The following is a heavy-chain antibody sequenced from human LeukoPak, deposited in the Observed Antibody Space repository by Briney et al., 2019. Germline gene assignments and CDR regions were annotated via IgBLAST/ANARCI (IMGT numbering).Heavy chain of an antibody. CDR3: ARGGGMGHYYYYMDV. J-gene: IGHJ6*03. CDR2: IKPNSGGT. Sequence: GASVKVSCKASGYTFTGHSMYWVRQAPGQGLEWMGWIKPNSGGTNYAQKFQGRVTMTRDTSISTAYTELSRLRSDDTAVYYCARGGGMGHYYYYMDVWGKGTTVTISS. V-gene: IGHV1-2*02. D-gene: IGHD5-24*01. CDR1: GYTFTGHS.